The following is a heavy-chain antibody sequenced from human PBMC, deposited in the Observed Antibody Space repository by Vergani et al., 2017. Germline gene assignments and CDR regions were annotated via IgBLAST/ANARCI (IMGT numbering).Heavy chain of an antibody. V-gene: IGHV1-8*03. D-gene: IGHD2-2*01. CDR3: ARIGQLPDFYFDY. CDR2: INPKRGDT. J-gene: IGHJ4*02. CDR1: GYAFTKYD. Sequence: QVQLVQSGTEVKKPGASVKVSCKTSGYAFTKYDINWVRQATGQGLEWMGWINPKRGDTGYAQRWQGRISITRNIAMNTVYMELKSLRYEDTAVYYCARIGQLPDFYFDYWGQGTQVTVSS.